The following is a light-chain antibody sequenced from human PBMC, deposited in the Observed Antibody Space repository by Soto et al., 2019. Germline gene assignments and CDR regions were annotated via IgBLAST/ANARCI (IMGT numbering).Light chain of an antibody. CDR2: AAS. Sequence: DAVMTQTALSLSVTPGQPASISCESSQSLLHGDGKNYFYWYLQKPGQPPQLLIXAASNLHPGVPSRFSASGSGIDFSLTISSLQTEDFATYYCQQSFSTPLFTFGPGTKVDI. CDR1: QSLLHGDGKNY. CDR3: QQSFSTPLFT. V-gene: IGKV2D-29*01. J-gene: IGKJ3*01.